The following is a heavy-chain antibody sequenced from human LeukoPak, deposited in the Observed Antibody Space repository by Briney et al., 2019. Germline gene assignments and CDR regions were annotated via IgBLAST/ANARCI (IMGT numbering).Heavy chain of an antibody. Sequence: SDTLSLTCAVSGYSISSSNWWGWIRQPPGKGLEWIGYIYYSGSTNYHPSLKSHVTMTVDTSKNQFSLKLSSVTALDTAVYYCARLGSLYYYDSSGYAAFDIWGQGTMVTVSS. CDR1: GYSISSSNW. CDR3: ARLGSLYYYDSSGYAAFDI. V-gene: IGHV4-28*06. J-gene: IGHJ3*02. D-gene: IGHD3-22*01. CDR2: IYYSGST.